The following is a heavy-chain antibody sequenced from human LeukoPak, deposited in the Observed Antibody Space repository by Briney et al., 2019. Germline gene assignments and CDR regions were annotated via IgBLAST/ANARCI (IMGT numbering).Heavy chain of an antibody. CDR2: INPNSGDT. V-gene: IGHV1-2*02. CDR1: GYTFSDYY. J-gene: IGHJ4*02. D-gene: IGHD3-10*01. CDR3: ARDGVATVVPPNGELDL. Sequence: VASVKVSCKASGYTFSDYYFHWVRQAPGQGLEWMGWINPNSGDTNYAQKFQGGVTMTRDTAINTAYLELHSLTSDDTAVYYCARDGVATVVPPNGELDLWGQGSLVIVSS.